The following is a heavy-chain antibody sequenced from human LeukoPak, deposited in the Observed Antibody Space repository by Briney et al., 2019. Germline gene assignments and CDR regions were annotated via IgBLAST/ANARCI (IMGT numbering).Heavy chain of an antibody. D-gene: IGHD3-10*01. V-gene: IGHV4-38-2*02. CDR2: IYHSGST. J-gene: IGHJ4*02. CDR1: GYSISSGYY. CDR3: ARVREGESYYGSGSYYFDY. Sequence: SETLSLTCTVSGYSISSGYYWGWIRQPPGKGLEWIGSIYHSGSTYYNPSLKSRVTISVDTSKNQFSLKLSSVTAADTAVYYCARVREGESYYGSGSYYFDYWGQGTLVTVSS.